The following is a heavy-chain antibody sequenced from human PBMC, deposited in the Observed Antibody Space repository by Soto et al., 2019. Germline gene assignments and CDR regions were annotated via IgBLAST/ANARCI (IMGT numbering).Heavy chain of an antibody. CDR1: GFTFSNYW. CDR2: IKLDGSER. V-gene: IGHV3-7*01. Sequence: GGSLRLSCAASGFTFSNYWMTWVRQAPGKGLEWVGSIKLDGSERYYVDYVKGRFTISRDNARNSLYLQMNSLRAEDTAVYYCAKDIGDDSSGYLDYWGQGTLVTVSS. D-gene: IGHD3-22*01. CDR3: AKDIGDDSSGYLDY. J-gene: IGHJ4*02.